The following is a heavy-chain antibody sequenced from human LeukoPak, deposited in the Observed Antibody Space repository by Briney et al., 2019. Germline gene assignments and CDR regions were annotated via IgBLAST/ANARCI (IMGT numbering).Heavy chain of an antibody. CDR2: INHSGST. CDR3: ARGAPWGSIYNYYVMDV. Sequence: SETLSLTCAVYVGSFSGYYWSWVRQPPGKGLEWIGEINHSGSTNYSSSLKSRDTISVDTSKNQFSLKLTSVTAADTAVYYCARGAPWGSIYNYYVMDVWDKGTTVTVSS. CDR1: VGSFSGYY. V-gene: IGHV4-34*01. J-gene: IGHJ6*04. D-gene: IGHD3-16*01.